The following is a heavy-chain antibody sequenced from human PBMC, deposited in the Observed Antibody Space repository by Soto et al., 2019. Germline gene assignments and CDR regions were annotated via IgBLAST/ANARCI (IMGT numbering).Heavy chain of an antibody. CDR1: GFTFSSYA. D-gene: IGHD3-3*01. CDR3: ARDQEEYYDFWSGHSPYYGMDV. J-gene: IGHJ6*02. Sequence: PGGSLRLACAASGFTFSSYAMHWVRQAPGKGLEWVAVISYDGSNKYYADSVKGRFTISRDNSKNTLYLQMNSLRAEDTAVYYCARDQEEYYDFWSGHSPYYGMDVWGQGTTVTVSS. CDR2: ISYDGSNK. V-gene: IGHV3-30-3*01.